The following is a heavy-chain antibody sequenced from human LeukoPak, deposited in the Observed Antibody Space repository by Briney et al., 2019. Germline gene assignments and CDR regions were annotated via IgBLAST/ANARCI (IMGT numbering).Heavy chain of an antibody. D-gene: IGHD2-2*02. V-gene: IGHV1-8*01. Sequence: ASVKVSCKASGYTFTSYDINWVRQATGQGLEWMGWMNPNSGNTGYAQKFQGRVTMTRNTSISTAYMELSSLRSEDTAVYYCARGRKYCSSTSCYTGNWFDPWGQGTLVTVSS. J-gene: IGHJ5*02. CDR3: ARGRKYCSSTSCYTGNWFDP. CDR2: MNPNSGNT. CDR1: GYTFTSYD.